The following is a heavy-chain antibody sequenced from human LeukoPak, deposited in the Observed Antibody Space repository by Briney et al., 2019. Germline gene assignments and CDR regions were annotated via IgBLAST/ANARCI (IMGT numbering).Heavy chain of an antibody. Sequence: SETLSLTCAVYGGSFSGYYWSWIRQPPGKGLEWIGEINHSGSTNYNPSLKSRVTISVDTSKNQFSLKLSSVTAADTAVYYCARGYVLLWFGELRSGAFDTWGQGTMVTVSS. D-gene: IGHD3-10*01. V-gene: IGHV4-34*01. CDR2: INHSGST. CDR1: GGSFSGYY. J-gene: IGHJ3*02. CDR3: ARGYVLLWFGELRSGAFDT.